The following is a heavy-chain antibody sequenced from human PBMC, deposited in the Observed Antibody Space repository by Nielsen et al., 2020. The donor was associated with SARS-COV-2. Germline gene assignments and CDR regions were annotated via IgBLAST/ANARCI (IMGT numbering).Heavy chain of an antibody. Sequence: GESLKISCEASGYSFSSYWIAWVRQRPGKGLEWVGIIYPGDSETKYSPSFQGQVTISGDKSLRTAYLQWRTLKASDTAMYYCARRHMIPFGAGTYHFDFWGQGTLVTVSS. V-gene: IGHV5-51*01. D-gene: IGHD3-16*01. CDR2: IYPGDSET. J-gene: IGHJ4*02. CDR1: GYSFSSYW. CDR3: ARRHMIPFGAGTYHFDF.